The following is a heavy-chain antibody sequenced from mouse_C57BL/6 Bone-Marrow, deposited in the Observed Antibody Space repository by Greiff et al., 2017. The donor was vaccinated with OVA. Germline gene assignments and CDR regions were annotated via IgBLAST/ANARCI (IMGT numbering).Heavy chain of an antibody. CDR3: TNEYDGYYAMDY. J-gene: IGHJ4*01. Sequence: QVQLQQSGAELVRPGASVTLSCKASGYTFTDYEMHWVKQTPVHGLEWIGAIDPETGGTAYNQKFKGKAILTADKSSSTAYMELRSLTSEDSAVYYCTNEYDGYYAMDYWGQGTSVTVSS. V-gene: IGHV1-15*01. CDR1: GYTFTDYE. D-gene: IGHD2-4*01. CDR2: IDPETGGT.